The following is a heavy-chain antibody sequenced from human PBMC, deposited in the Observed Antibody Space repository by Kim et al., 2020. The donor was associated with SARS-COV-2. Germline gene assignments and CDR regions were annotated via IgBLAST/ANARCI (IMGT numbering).Heavy chain of an antibody. CDR3: AREEKSSPKTFDY. D-gene: IGHD2-2*01. CDR1: GFTFSDHY. V-gene: IGHV3-11*05. Sequence: GGSLRLYCAASGFTFSDHYMHWMRQAPGKGLEWISYISGSATYTNYAESVKGRFTISRDNAKNSLFLQMNSLRADDTAVYYCAREEKSSPKTFDYWGQGTLVTVSS. CDR2: ISGSATYT. J-gene: IGHJ4*02.